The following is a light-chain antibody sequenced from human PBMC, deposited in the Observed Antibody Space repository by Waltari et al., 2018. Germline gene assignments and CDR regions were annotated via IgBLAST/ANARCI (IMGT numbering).Light chain of an antibody. CDR1: QSIIRY. V-gene: IGKV1-5*01. J-gene: IGKJ4*01. CDR2: DTS. Sequence: TCRASQSIIRYLAWYQQKPGKAPKVLIHDTSNLESGFPSRFSGSGFGTEFTLTITSLQPDDLGTYYCQQYNSYPLTFGGGTKVEIK. CDR3: QQYNSYPLT.